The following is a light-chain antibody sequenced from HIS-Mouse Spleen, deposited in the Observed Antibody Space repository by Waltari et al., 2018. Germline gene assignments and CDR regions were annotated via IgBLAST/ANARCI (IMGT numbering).Light chain of an antibody. J-gene: IGLJ2*01. CDR1: NIGSKS. V-gene: IGLV3-21*03. Sequence: SYVLTQPPSVSVAPGKTARITCGGNNIGSKSVHWYQQKPGQAPVLVVYDESDRPSGIPERFSGSNSGNTATLTISRVEAGDEADYYCQVWDSSSDHRVFGGGTKLTVL. CDR3: QVWDSSSDHRV. CDR2: DES.